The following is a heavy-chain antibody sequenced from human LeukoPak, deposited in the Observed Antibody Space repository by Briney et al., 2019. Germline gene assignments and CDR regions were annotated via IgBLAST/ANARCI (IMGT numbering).Heavy chain of an antibody. CDR3: ARCSESTEVAGSFDY. CDR2: ISAYNDNT. CDR1: GHTFTNSG. J-gene: IGHJ4*02. Sequence: ASVKLSCKASGHTFTNSGISWVRKAPGQGLEWMGWISAYNDNTNYEQNLQGRVIMTTDTSTSTVYMELRSLRSDDTAVYYCARCSESTEVAGSFDYWGQGTLVTVSS. V-gene: IGHV1-18*01. D-gene: IGHD6-19*01.